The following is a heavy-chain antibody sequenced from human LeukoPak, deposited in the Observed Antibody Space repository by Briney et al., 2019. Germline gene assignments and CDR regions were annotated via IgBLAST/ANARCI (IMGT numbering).Heavy chain of an antibody. V-gene: IGHV4-34*01. CDR1: GFTFSSHS. CDR3: ARGVVGVIEVRVYYVDY. J-gene: IGHJ4*02. Sequence: GSLRLSCAVSGFTFSSHSMNWVRQALRKGVEWIGDINHSGITNYNPSLKSRVTMSLDTSKSQFSLKLSSVTAADTALYYCARGVVGVIEVRVYYVDYWGQGTLVTVSS. CDR2: INHSGIT. D-gene: IGHD2-21*01.